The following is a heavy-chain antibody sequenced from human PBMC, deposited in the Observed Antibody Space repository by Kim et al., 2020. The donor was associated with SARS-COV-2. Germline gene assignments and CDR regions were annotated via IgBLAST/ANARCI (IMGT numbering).Heavy chain of an antibody. D-gene: IGHD6-6*01. J-gene: IGHJ6*02. V-gene: IGHV3-30*02. Sequence: ADSGKGRLTISRDNSKNTLYLQMNSLRAEDTAVYYCAKDHSSSRYYGMDVWGQGTTVTVSS. CDR3: AKDHSSSRYYGMDV.